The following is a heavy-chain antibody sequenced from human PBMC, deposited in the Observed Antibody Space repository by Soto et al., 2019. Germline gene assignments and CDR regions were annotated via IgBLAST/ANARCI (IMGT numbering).Heavy chain of an antibody. CDR3: TSRSGWYSNAFDI. D-gene: IGHD6-19*01. V-gene: IGHV3-49*03. CDR2: IRSKAYGGTT. CDR1: GFTFGDYA. Sequence: GGSLRLSCTASGFTFGDYAMSWFRQAPGKGLEWVGFIRSKAYGGTTEYAASVKGRFTISRDDSKSIAYPQMNSLKTEDTAVYYCTSRSGWYSNAFDIWGQGTMVAVSS. J-gene: IGHJ3*02.